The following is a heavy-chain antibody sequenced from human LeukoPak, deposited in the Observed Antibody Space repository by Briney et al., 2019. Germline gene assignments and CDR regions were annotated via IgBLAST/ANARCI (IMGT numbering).Heavy chain of an antibody. V-gene: IGHV3-23*01. CDR1: GFTFSSYA. CDR3: AKDRIFTAGAGAFDI. CDR2: ISDSGGAT. Sequence: PGGSLRLSCTAPGFTFSSYAMSWVRQAPGKGLEWVSAISDSGGATYYADSVKGRFTISRGNSRSALYLQMNSLRAEDTAVYYCAKDRIFTAGAGAFDIWGQGTMVTLSS. J-gene: IGHJ3*02. D-gene: IGHD6-13*01.